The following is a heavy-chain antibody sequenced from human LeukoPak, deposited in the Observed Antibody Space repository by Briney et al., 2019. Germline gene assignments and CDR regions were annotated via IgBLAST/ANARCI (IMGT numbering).Heavy chain of an antibody. Sequence: SETLSLTCTVSGGSITGYYWSWIRQPPGKGLEWIGYIYYSGNTDYNPSLKSRVTISVDTSKNQFSLKLSSVTAADTAVYYCARHRFGSHGSGSSSYYFDFWGQGTLVTVSS. V-gene: IGHV4-59*08. CDR3: ARHRFGSHGSGSSSYYFDF. D-gene: IGHD3-10*01. CDR1: GGSITGYY. J-gene: IGHJ4*02. CDR2: IYYSGNT.